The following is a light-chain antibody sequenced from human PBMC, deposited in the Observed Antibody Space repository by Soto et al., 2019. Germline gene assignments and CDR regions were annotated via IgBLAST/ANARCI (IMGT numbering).Light chain of an antibody. CDR1: QSVGSS. CDR2: DAS. Sequence: ETVLTQSPATLSLSPGERATLSCRASQSVGSSLAWFQQKPGQAPRLLINDASNRASGIPARFSGSGSGTDFALTITSLEPEDFAVYYCQQRNEWPLTFGGGTKVEIK. J-gene: IGKJ4*01. V-gene: IGKV3-11*01. CDR3: QQRNEWPLT.